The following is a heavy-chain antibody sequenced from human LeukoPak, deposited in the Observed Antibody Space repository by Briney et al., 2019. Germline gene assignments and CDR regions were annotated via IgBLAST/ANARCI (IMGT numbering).Heavy chain of an antibody. V-gene: IGHV3-30*18. J-gene: IGHJ4*02. CDR3: AKEGSGYYEYYFDY. D-gene: IGHD3-22*01. CDR1: GFTFRSYG. CDR2: ISYDGTKK. Sequence: GRSLRLSCAASGFTFRSYGMHWVRQAPGKGLEWVAVISYDGTKKYYADSVKGRFTISRDNSKSTLYLQMNSLRAEDTSVYYCAKEGSGYYEYYFDYWGQGTLVTVSS.